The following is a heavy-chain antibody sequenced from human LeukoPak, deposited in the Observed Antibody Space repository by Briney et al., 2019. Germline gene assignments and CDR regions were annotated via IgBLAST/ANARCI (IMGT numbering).Heavy chain of an antibody. CDR1: GYTFTSYG. CDR3: ARESAVGQRDAFDI. V-gene: IGHV1-18*01. CDR2: ISAYNGNT. D-gene: IGHD6-19*01. J-gene: IGHJ3*02. Sequence: ASVKVSCKASGYTFTSYGISWVRQAPGQGLEWMGWISAYNGNTNYAQKLQGRVTMTTDTSTSTAYMELRSLRSDDTAVYHCARESAVGQRDAFDIWGQGTMVTVSS.